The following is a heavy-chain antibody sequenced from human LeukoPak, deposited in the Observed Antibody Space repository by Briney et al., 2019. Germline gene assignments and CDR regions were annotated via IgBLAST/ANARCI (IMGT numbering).Heavy chain of an antibody. D-gene: IGHD3-22*01. V-gene: IGHV1-8*03. J-gene: IGHJ4*02. Sequence: ASVRVSCKASGYTFTSSDINWVRQATGQGLEWMGWMSPHSGNTGYAQKFQGRVTITRDTSISTAYMELNSLRSEDTAVYYCALRSSGYELDYWGQGTLVTVSS. CDR2: MSPHSGNT. CDR1: GYTFTSSD. CDR3: ALRSSGYELDY.